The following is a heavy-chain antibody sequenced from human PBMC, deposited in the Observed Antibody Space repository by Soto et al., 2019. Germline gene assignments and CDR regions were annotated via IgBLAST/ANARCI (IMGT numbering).Heavy chain of an antibody. CDR2: INPSGGST. D-gene: IGHD4-17*01. CDR1: GYTFTSYG. V-gene: IGHV1-46*01. CDR3: AREGPYGDYERKSIEPIYYYYGMDV. Sequence: ASVKVSCKASGYTFTSYGISWVRQAPGQGLEWMGIINPSGGSTSYAQKFQGRVTMTRDTSTSTVYMELSSLRSEDTAVYYCAREGPYGDYERKSIEPIYYYYGMDVWGQGTTVTVSS. J-gene: IGHJ6*02.